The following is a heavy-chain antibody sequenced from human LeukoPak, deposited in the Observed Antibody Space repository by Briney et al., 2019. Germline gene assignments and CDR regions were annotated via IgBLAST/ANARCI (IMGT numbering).Heavy chain of an antibody. D-gene: IGHD2-15*01. CDR2: ISGSGVTT. J-gene: IGHJ4*02. Sequence: GGSLRLSCEASGFTFSKYYMIWVRQAPGKGLEWVSIISGSGVTTYYADSVKGRFTISRDSSRNTLYLQMDSLRAEDTAIYYCATSPCSGGSCYSGYFDFWGQGTLVTVSS. CDR1: GFTFSKYY. V-gene: IGHV3-23*01. CDR3: ATSPCSGGSCYSGYFDF.